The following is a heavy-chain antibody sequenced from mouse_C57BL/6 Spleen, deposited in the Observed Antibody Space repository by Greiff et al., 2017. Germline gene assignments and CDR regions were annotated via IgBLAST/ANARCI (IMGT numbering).Heavy chain of an antibody. CDR1: GYTFTSYW. CDR3: ALDSAGPYYAMDY. V-gene: IGHV1-52*01. J-gene: IGHJ4*01. D-gene: IGHD3-2*02. CDR2: IDPSGSET. Sequence: VQLQQPGAELVRPGSSVKLSCKASGYTFTSYWMHWVKQRPIQGLEWIGNIDPSGSETHYNQKFKDKATLTVDKSSSTAYMQLSSLTSEDSAVYYCALDSAGPYYAMDYWGQGTSVTVSS.